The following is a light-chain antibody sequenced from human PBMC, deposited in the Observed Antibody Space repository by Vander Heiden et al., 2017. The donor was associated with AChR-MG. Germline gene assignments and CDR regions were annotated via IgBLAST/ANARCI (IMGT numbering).Light chain of an antibody. J-gene: IGKJ5*01. V-gene: IGKV3-15*01. Sequence: EIVMTQSPATLSVSPGERATLSCRASQSVSSNLAWYQQKPGQAPRLLIYGASTRATGIPARFSGSGSGTDFTLTISSLQSEDFAVYHCQQFNYWPPATFGQGTRLEIK. CDR1: QSVSSN. CDR3: QQFNYWPPAT. CDR2: GAS.